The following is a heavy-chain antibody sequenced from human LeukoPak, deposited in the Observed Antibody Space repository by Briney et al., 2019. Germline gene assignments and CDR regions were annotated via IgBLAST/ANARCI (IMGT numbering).Heavy chain of an antibody. Sequence: GGSLRLSCAASGFTFSTYAVNGVRQAPGKGLEWVSTISGSGDSTYYADSVKGRFTISRDNSKDTLYLQMSSVRVDDTAVYYCARERGRYYDSRGFYWGYYFDSWGQGILVTVST. CDR3: ARERGRYYDSRGFYWGYYFDS. V-gene: IGHV3-23*01. J-gene: IGHJ4*02. D-gene: IGHD3-22*01. CDR2: ISGSGDST. CDR1: GFTFSTYA.